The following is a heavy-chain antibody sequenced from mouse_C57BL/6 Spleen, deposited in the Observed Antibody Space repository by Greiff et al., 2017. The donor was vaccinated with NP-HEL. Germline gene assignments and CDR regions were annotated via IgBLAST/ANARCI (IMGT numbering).Heavy chain of an antibody. CDR3: AIYYYYGSSYPFDY. V-gene: IGHV1-82*01. D-gene: IGHD1-1*01. J-gene: IGHJ2*01. CDR2: IYPGDGDT. CDR1: GYAFSSSW. Sequence: VQLQQSGPELVKPGASVKISCKASGYAFSSSWMNWVKQRPGKGLEWIGRIYPGDGDTNYNGKFKGKATLTADKSSSTAYMQLSNLASRDSAVYFCAIYYYYGSSYPFDYWGQGTTLTVSS.